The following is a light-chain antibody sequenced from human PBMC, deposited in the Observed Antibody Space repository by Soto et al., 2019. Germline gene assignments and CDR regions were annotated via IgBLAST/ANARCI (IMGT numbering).Light chain of an antibody. V-gene: IGKV3-20*01. Sequence: IVLTKSPGTLSLSPGERATLSCRASQSVSSSFLAWYQQKPGQAPRLLIYGASSRATGIPDKFSGSGAGTDSVLSISSLEPEGFAVYYCQPYGSTLTFEGGTQVAIK. CDR1: QSVSSSF. CDR2: GAS. CDR3: QPYGSTLT. J-gene: IGKJ4*01.